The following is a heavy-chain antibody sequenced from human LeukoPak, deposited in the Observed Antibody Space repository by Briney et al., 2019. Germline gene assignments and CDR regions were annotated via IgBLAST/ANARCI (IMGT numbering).Heavy chain of an antibody. CDR1: GFTLSSYG. D-gene: IGHD3-10*01. V-gene: IGHV3-30*02. CDR3: ARDRWFGESYYYYYRDV. Sequence: GGSLRLSCAASGFTLSSYGMHWVRQAPGKGLEWVAFIRYDGSNKYYADSVKGRFTISRDNSKNTLYLQMNSLRAEDTAVYYCARDRWFGESYYYYYRDVWGKGTTVTVSS. CDR2: IRYDGSNK. J-gene: IGHJ6*03.